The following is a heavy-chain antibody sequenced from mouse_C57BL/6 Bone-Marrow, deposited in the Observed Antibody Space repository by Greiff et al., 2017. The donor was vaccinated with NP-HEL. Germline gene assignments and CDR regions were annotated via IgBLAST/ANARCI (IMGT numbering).Heavy chain of an antibody. J-gene: IGHJ2*01. CDR2: IYPRSGNT. CDR3: ARTHYRRGVFDY. CDR1: GYTFTSYG. V-gene: IGHV1-81*01. D-gene: IGHD2-12*01. Sequence: QVQLKQSGAELARPGASVKLSCKASGYTFTSYGISWVKQRTGQGLEWIGEIYPRSGNTYYNEKFKGKATLTADKSSSTAYMELRSLTSEDSAVYVCARTHYRRGVFDYWGQGTTLTVSS.